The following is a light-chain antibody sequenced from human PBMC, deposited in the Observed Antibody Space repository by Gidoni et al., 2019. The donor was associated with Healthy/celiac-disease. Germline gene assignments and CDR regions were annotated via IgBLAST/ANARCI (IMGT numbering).Light chain of an antibody. CDR1: QSVSSN. V-gene: IGKV3-15*01. CDR2: GAS. CDR3: QQYNNWPPYT. J-gene: IGKJ2*01. Sequence: EILLTPSPATLSVSPGERATLSCSASQSVSSNLAWYQQKPGQAPRLLIYGASTRATGIPARFSGSGSGTEFTLTISSLQSEDFAVYYCQQYNNWPPYTFGQGTKLEIK.